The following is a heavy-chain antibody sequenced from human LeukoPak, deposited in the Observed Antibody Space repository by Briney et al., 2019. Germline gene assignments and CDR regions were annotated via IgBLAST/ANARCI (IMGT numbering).Heavy chain of an antibody. D-gene: IGHD5-18*01. Sequence: ASVKVSCKASGYTFTSYDINWVRQATGQGLEWMGWMNPNSGNTNYAQKLQGRVTMTTDTSTSTAYMELRSLRPDDTAVYYCARDSLSVDTAMVRWFDPWGQGTLVTVSS. V-gene: IGHV1-18*01. J-gene: IGHJ5*02. CDR2: MNPNSGNT. CDR3: ARDSLSVDTAMVRWFDP. CDR1: GYTFTSYD.